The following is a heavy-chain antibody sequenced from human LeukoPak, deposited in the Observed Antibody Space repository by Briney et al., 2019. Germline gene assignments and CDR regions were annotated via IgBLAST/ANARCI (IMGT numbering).Heavy chain of an antibody. Sequence: PSETLSLTCAVYGGSSSGYYWSWIRQPPGKGLEWIGEINHSGSTNYNPSLKSRVTISVDTSKNQFSLKLSSVTAADTAVYYCARGFPYGSGSYKNDYWGQGTLVTVSS. J-gene: IGHJ4*02. CDR2: INHSGST. V-gene: IGHV4-34*01. CDR3: ARGFPYGSGSYKNDY. CDR1: GGSSSGYY. D-gene: IGHD3-10*01.